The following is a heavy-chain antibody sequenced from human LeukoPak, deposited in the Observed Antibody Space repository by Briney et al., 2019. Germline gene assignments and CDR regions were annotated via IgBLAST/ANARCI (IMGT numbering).Heavy chain of an antibody. CDR3: VRYEMDV. CDR2: IKTDGSEN. CDR1: GFTFSSYW. V-gene: IGHV3-7*01. Sequence: GGSLRLSCAASGFTFSSYWMMWVRQAPGKGLEWVATIKTDGSENYHVDSVKGRFSISRDNTKNSPFLQLNSLRVEDTAVYYCVRYEMDVWGQGTTVTVSS. D-gene: IGHD3-3*01. J-gene: IGHJ6*02.